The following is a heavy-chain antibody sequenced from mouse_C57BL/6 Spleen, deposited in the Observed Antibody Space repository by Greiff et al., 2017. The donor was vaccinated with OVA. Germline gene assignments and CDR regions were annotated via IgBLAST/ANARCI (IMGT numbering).Heavy chain of an antibody. CDR2: IYPGDGDT. Sequence: LVESGAELVKPGASVKISCKASGYAFSSYWMNWVKQRPGKGLEWIGQIYPGDGDTNYNGKFKGKATLTADKSSSTAYMQLSSLTSEDSAVYFCARPYYYGSSTYAMDYWGQGTSVTVSS. CDR3: ARPYYYGSSTYAMDY. D-gene: IGHD1-1*01. J-gene: IGHJ4*01. V-gene: IGHV1-80*01. CDR1: GYAFSSYW.